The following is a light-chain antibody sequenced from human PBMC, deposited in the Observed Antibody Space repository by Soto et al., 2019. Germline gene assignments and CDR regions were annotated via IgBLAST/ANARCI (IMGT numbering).Light chain of an antibody. CDR3: QQTTSFPRT. V-gene: IGKV1-12*01. J-gene: IGKJ4*01. CDR2: AAS. Sequence: DIQVTQSPSSVSASVGDRVTITCRASQGITSWLAWYQQKPGRAPKLLIYAASSLQSGVPSRFSGSGSWTDFTLSFSCLQPEEFATYYCQQTTSFPRTFGGGTKLEIK. CDR1: QGITSW.